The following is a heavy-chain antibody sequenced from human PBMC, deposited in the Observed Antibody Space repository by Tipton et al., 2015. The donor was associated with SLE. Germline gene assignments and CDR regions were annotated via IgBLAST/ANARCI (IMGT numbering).Heavy chain of an antibody. V-gene: IGHV4-59*08. Sequence: TLSLTCSVSGGSISNYYWSWIRQPPGKGLEWIGYIFYSGSTYYNPSLKSRVTISVDTSKNHFSLKVTSVTATDTAVYYCARGGGYPIYYYGLDVWGQGATVTVSS. CDR1: GGSISNYY. D-gene: IGHD3-16*01. J-gene: IGHJ6*02. CDR3: ARGGGYPIYYYGLDV. CDR2: IFYSGST.